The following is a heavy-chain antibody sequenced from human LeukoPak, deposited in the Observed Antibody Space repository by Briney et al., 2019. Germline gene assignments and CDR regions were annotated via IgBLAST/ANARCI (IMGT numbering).Heavy chain of an antibody. V-gene: IGHV1-18*01. Sequence: ASVKVSCKASGYTFTSYGISWVRQAPGQGLEWMGWISAYNGNTNYAQKLQGRVTMTTDTSTSTAYMELRSLRSDDTAVYYCARERDPYYYDSSGPQGGAFDIWGQGTMVTVSS. CDR2: ISAYNGNT. CDR3: ARERDPYYYDSSGPQGGAFDI. D-gene: IGHD3-22*01. CDR1: GYTFTSYG. J-gene: IGHJ3*02.